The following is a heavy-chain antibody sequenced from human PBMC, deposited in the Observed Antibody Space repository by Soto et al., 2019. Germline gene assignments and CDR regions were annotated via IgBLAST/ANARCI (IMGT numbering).Heavy chain of an antibody. CDR2: ISGSGGSA. V-gene: IGHV3-23*01. J-gene: IGHJ5*02. CDR3: AKDPYSGVLVPVAIGFDP. D-gene: IGHD2-2*01. Sequence: GGSLRLSCAASGLTFSNYAMTWVRQGPGKGLEWVSAISGSGGSAYYADSVKGRFTISRDNSKNTLYLQMNSLRADDSGVYYCAKDPYSGVLVPVAIGFDPWGPGTLVTVSS. CDR1: GLTFSNYA.